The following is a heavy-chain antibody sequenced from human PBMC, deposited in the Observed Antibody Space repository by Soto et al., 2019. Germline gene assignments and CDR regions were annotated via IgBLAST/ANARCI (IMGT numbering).Heavy chain of an antibody. CDR1: GGSVSSGSYY. CDR3: ARAPHDSSGYYLGHFDY. D-gene: IGHD3-22*01. J-gene: IGHJ4*02. CDR2: IYYSGST. V-gene: IGHV4-61*01. Sequence: PSETLSLTCTVSGGSVSSGSYYWIWIRHPPGKGLEWIGYIYYSGSTNYNPSLKSRVTISVDTSKNQFSLKLSSVTAADTAVYYCARAPHDSSGYYLGHFDYWGQGTLVTVSS.